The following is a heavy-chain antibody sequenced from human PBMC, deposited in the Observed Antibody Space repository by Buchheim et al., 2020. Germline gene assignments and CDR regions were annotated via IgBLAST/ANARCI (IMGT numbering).Heavy chain of an antibody. J-gene: IGHJ4*02. CDR2: ISSGSSTI. D-gene: IGHD3-9*01. CDR3: ARGNILTGYYEAGFLDY. V-gene: IGHV3-48*01. CDR1: GFTFSTYS. Sequence: EVQLVESGGGLVQPGGSLRLSCAASGFTFSTYSMNWVRQAPGKGLEWVSYISSGSSTIYYADSVKGRFTISRDNAKHSLYLQMNSLRAEDTAVYYCARGNILTGYYEAGFLDYWGQGTL.